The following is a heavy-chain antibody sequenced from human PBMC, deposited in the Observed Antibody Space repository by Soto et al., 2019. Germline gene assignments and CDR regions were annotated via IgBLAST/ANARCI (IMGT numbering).Heavy chain of an antibody. D-gene: IGHD2-8*01. CDR3: AKDFNSGTVYASFDY. J-gene: IGHJ4*02. CDR1: GYRFTSYG. Sequence: ASVKVSCKPSGYRFTSYGIGWVRQAPGQRLEWMGWMSANDGGTRYAQKFQGRVTMTRDTSTSTAYMELTTLTSDDTAVYYCAKDFNSGTVYASFDYWGQGTLVTVSS. CDR2: MSANDGGT. V-gene: IGHV1-18*01.